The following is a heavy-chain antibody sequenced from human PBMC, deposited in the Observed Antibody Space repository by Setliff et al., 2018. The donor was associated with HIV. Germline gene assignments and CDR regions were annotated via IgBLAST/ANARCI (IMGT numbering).Heavy chain of an antibody. J-gene: IGHJ4*02. CDR2: IYYSGST. CDR3: ARLQDSSGYYRY. Sequence: SETLSLTCTVSGGSISSGGYYWSWIRQHPGKGLEWIGYIYYSGSTYYNPSLKSRVTISVDTSKNQFSLKLSSVTAADTAVYYCARLQDSSGYYRYWGQGTLVTVSS. CDR1: GGSISSGGYY. V-gene: IGHV4-31*03. D-gene: IGHD3-22*01.